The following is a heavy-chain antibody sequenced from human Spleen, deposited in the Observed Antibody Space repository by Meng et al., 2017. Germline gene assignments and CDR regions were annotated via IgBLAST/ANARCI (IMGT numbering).Heavy chain of an antibody. Sequence: QVQLRESGPALVKPSETLSLTCAVSGDSITNHNWWAWVRQPPGKDLEWIGYISYSGATHYNPSLKSRLTISVDTAKNQFSLSLSSVTAADTAVYYCARVVGDCASCYKGWFDPWGQGTLVTVSS. CDR1: GDSITNHNW. J-gene: IGHJ5*02. CDR3: ARVVGDCASCYKGWFDP. V-gene: IGHV4-30-4*01. CDR2: ISYSGAT. D-gene: IGHD2-2*02.